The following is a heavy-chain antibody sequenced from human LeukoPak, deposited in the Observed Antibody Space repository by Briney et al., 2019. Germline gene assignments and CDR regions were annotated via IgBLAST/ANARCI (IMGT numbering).Heavy chain of an antibody. CDR2: IYPGDSDT. V-gene: IGHV5-51*01. CDR1: GYSFTSYW. CDR3: ARLYCGGDCSPDY. D-gene: IGHD2-21*02. J-gene: IGHJ4*02. Sequence: GASLKISCKGSGYSFTSYWICLLRQMPGKRLWLMGIIYPGDSDTSYSPSFQGQVTISADKSISTAYLQWSSLKVSDTAMYYCARLYCGGDCSPDYWGQGTLVTVSS.